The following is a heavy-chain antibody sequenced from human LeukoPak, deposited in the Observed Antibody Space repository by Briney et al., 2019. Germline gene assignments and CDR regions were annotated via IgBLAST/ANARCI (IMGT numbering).Heavy chain of an antibody. D-gene: IGHD6-13*01. J-gene: IGHJ4*02. CDR1: GYSFTNYW. Sequence: RGESLKISCKASGYSFTNYWIGWVRQMPGKGLEWVGIIYPGDSETRYSPSFQGQVTISADKSISTAYLHWSSLKASDTAMYYCARLLGSSWTFDYWGQGTLVTVSS. V-gene: IGHV5-51*01. CDR3: ARLLGSSWTFDY. CDR2: IYPGDSET.